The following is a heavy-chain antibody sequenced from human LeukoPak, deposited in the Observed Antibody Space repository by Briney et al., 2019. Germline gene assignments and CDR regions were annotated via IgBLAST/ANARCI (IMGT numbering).Heavy chain of an antibody. CDR2: IYHSGST. CDR1: GGSTSSGGYS. V-gene: IGHV4-30-2*01. J-gene: IGHJ4*02. Sequence: SETLSLTCAVSGGSTSSGGYSWSWIRQPSGKGLEWIGYIYHSGSTYYNPSLKSRVTMSVDRSKNQFSLKLSSVTAADTAVYYCARFSSLKYYFDYWGQGTLVTVSS. CDR3: ARFSSLKYYFDY.